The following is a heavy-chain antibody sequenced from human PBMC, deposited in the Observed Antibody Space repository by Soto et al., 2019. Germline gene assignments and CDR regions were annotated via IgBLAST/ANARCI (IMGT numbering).Heavy chain of an antibody. CDR1: GFTFRTYG. CDR2: VSYDGSRQ. D-gene: IGHD2-2*03. Sequence: PGGSSGRSCAASGFTFRTYGMHWVRQAPGKGLEWVAVVSYDGSRQYYRESVRGRFIISRDNSKNTLSLQMNSLRPEDTSVYFCAKGQIPGSTGSPGYFDSCGQGAAVTVPS. J-gene: IGHJ4*02. V-gene: IGHV3-30*18. CDR3: AKGQIPGSTGSPGYFDS.